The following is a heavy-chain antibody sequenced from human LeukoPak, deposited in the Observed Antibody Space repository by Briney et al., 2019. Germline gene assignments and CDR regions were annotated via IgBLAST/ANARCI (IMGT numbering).Heavy chain of an antibody. CDR2: FFHSGST. CDR3: ASLENIVTAHDY. V-gene: IGHV4-38-2*02. CDR1: GYSISSGYY. J-gene: IGHJ4*02. Sequence: PSETLSLTCTVSGYSISSGYYWGWIRQPPGKELEWIGTFFHSGSTYYNPSLKSRVTISVDTSKNQFSLKLSSVTAADTAVYYCASLENIVTAHDYWGQGTLVTVSS. D-gene: IGHD2/OR15-2a*01.